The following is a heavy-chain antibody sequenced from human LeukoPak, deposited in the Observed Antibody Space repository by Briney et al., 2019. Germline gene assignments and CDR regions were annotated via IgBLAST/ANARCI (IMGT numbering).Heavy chain of an antibody. D-gene: IGHD6-13*01. CDR1: GYTLTELS. J-gene: IGHJ4*02. Sequence: ASVKVSCKVSGYTLTELSMHWVRQAPGKGLEWMGGFDPEDGETIYAQKFQGRVTMTEDTSTDTAYMELSSLRSEDTAVYYCATLAGSKTNPDYWGQGTLVTVSS. V-gene: IGHV1-24*01. CDR2: FDPEDGET. CDR3: ATLAGSKTNPDY.